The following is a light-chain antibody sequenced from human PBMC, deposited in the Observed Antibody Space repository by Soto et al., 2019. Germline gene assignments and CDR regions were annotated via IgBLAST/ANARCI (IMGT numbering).Light chain of an antibody. CDR2: EGS. V-gene: IGLV2-23*01. CDR3: SSYAGAVA. Sequence: QSALTQPASVSGSPGQSITISCTGTSGDVGTYNLVSWYQHHPGKAPKLMIYEGSNRPSGVSHRFSGSQSGNTASLTISGLQAEDEADYCCSSYAGAVAFGGGTKLTVL. J-gene: IGLJ2*01. CDR1: SGDVGTYNL.